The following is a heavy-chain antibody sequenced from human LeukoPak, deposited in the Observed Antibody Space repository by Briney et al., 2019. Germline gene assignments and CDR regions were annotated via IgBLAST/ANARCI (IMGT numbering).Heavy chain of an antibody. D-gene: IGHD3-22*01. CDR1: GGSISSGSYY. V-gene: IGHV4-61*02. Sequence: SQTLSLTCTVSGGSISSGSYYWSWIRQPAGKGLEWIGRIYTSGSTNYNPSLKSRVTISVDTSKNQFSLKLSSVTAADTAVYYCARVRRMIVDHWGQGTLVTVSP. CDR2: IYTSGST. J-gene: IGHJ4*02. CDR3: ARVRRMIVDH.